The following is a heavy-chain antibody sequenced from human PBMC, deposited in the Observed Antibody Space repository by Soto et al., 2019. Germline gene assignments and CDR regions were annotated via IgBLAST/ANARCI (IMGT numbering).Heavy chain of an antibody. Sequence: QVLLVESGGGVVQPGRSLRLSCAASRFTFSDYGMHWVRQAPGKGLEWVAGISHGATRKSYSDSVKGRFIISRDNSKKMLYLQLNSLRREDTAVYYCAKDWVGGSNRYQLDSWGRGTLVTVSS. J-gene: IGHJ4*02. D-gene: IGHD4-4*01. V-gene: IGHV3-30*18. CDR1: RFTFSDYG. CDR3: AKDWVGGSNRYQLDS. CDR2: ISHGATRK.